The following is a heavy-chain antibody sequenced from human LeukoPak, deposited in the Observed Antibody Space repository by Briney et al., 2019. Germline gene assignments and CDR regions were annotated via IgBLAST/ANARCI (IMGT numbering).Heavy chain of an antibody. V-gene: IGHV4-4*07. CDR3: AREHCSGGSCYSIYYYYYMDV. Sequence: SETLSLTCTVSGGSISSYYWSWIRQPAGKGLEWIGRIYTSGSTNYNPSLKSRVTISVDTSKNQFSLKLSSVTAADTAVYYCAREHCSGGSCYSIYYYYYMDVWGKGTTVTVSS. J-gene: IGHJ6*03. D-gene: IGHD2-15*01. CDR1: GGSISSYY. CDR2: IYTSGST.